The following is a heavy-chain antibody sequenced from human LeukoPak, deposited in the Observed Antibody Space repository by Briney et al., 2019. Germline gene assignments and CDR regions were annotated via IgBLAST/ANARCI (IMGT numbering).Heavy chain of an antibody. CDR2: IYTSGST. Sequence: PSETLSLTCTVSGGSISSGSYYWSWIRQPAGKGLEWIGRIYTSGSTNYNPSLKSRVTISVDTSKNQFSLKLSSVTAADTAVYYCARGRPSIAAQPWYMDVWGKGTTVTVSS. V-gene: IGHV4-61*02. CDR3: ARGRPSIAAQPWYMDV. J-gene: IGHJ6*03. D-gene: IGHD6-6*01. CDR1: GGSISSGSYY.